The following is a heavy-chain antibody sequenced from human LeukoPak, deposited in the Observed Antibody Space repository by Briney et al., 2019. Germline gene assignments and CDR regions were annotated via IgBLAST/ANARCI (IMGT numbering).Heavy chain of an antibody. J-gene: IGHJ4*02. CDR1: GFPFRSYW. D-gene: IGHD4-11*01. CDR3: TREDHSNYNY. Sequence: GGSLELSCAASGFPFRSYWMAWVRQAPGKGLEWVASIKQDGGETFYVDSVKGRFTISRDNAKNSLYLQMNSLRAEDTAVYYCTREDHSNYNYWGQGTLVTVSS. CDR2: IKQDGGET. V-gene: IGHV3-7*01.